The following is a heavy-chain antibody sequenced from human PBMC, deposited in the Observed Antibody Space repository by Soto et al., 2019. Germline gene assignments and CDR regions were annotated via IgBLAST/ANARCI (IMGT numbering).Heavy chain of an antibody. CDR2: ISGSGGST. V-gene: IGHV3-23*01. J-gene: IGHJ4*02. CDR3: AKDTGYSSSWYGYKFDY. Sequence: GGSLRLSCAASGFTFSSYAMSWVRQAPGKGLEWVSAISGSGGSTYYADSVKGRFTISRDNSNNTLYLQMNSLRAEDTAVYYCAKDTGYSSSWYGYKFDYWGQGTLVTVSS. D-gene: IGHD6-13*01. CDR1: GFTFSSYA.